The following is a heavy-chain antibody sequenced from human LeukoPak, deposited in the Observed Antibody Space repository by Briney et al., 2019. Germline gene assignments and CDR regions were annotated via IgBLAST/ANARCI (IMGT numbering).Heavy chain of an antibody. J-gene: IGHJ4*02. D-gene: IGHD7-27*01. CDR2: IYYSGST. V-gene: IGHV4-39*01. Sequence: GSLRLSCAASGFTVSSNYMSWIRQPPRKGLEWIGSIYYSGSTYYNPSLKSRVTISVDTSKNQFSLKLSSVTAADTAVYYCARHPSTGEVREGLFDWGQGTLATVSS. CDR3: ARHPSTGEVREGLFD. CDR1: GFTVSSNY.